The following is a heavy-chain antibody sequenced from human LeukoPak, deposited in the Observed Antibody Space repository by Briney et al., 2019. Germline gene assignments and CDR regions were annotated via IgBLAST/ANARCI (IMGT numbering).Heavy chain of an antibody. D-gene: IGHD6-19*01. CDR3: AREGIAVAGYYYYGMDV. V-gene: IGHV1-69*13. CDR2: IIPIFGTA. Sequence: SVKVSCKASGGTFSSYAISWVRQAPGQGLEWMGGIIPIFGTANYAQKFQGRVTITADESTSTAYMELSNLRSEDTAVYYCAREGIAVAGYYYYGMDVWGQGTTVTVSS. CDR1: GGTFSSYA. J-gene: IGHJ6*02.